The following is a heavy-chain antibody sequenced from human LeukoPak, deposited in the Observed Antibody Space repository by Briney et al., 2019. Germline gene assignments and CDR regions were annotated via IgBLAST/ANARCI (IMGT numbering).Heavy chain of an antibody. CDR2: IYYTGST. D-gene: IGHD5-24*01. Sequence: PSETLSLTCTVYGDSISTSSYYWGWIRQPPGKGLEWIGSIYYTGSTYYNPSLKSRVTISVDTSKNQFSLQLNSVTPEDTAVYYCARGWLQSGFDSWGQGTLVTVSS. V-gene: IGHV4-39*07. CDR1: GDSISTSSYY. J-gene: IGHJ4*02. CDR3: ARGWLQSGFDS.